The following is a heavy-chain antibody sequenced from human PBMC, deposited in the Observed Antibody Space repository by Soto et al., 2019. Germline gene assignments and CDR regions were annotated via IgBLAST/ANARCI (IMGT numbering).Heavy chain of an antibody. CDR3: ARLADYYDSNLVGY. J-gene: IGHJ4*02. CDR1: GGSISSSSYY. CDR2: IYYSGST. D-gene: IGHD3-22*01. V-gene: IGHV4-39*01. Sequence: QLQESGPGLVKPSETLSLTCTVSGGSISSSSYYWGWIRQPPGKGLEWIGSIYYSGSTYYNPSLKSRVTISVDTSKNQFSLKLSSVTAADTAVYYCARLADYYDSNLVGYWGQGTLVTVSS.